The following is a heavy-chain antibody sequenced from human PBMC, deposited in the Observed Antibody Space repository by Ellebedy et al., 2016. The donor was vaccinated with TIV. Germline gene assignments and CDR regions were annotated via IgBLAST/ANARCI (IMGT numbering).Heavy chain of an antibody. CDR2: SDYSGST. D-gene: IGHD3-10*01. J-gene: IGHJ4*02. V-gene: IGHV4-31*03. CDR1: GVSITSESYY. Sequence: MPSETLSLPCTVSGVSITSESYYWSCIPQYPGKGLEWIWFSDYSGSTNYNASLKGRVEISIDKSTNQFSLKLTSVTAADTAVYFCARGGSTVRGVIGYWGQGTLVTVSS. CDR3: ARGGSTVRGVIGY.